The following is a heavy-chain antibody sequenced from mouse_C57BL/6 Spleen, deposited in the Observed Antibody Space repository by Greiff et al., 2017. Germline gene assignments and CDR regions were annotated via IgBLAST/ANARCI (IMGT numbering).Heavy chain of an antibody. CDR2: IDPSDSYT. CDR1: GYTFTSYW. Sequence: QVQLQQPGAELVRPGTSVKLSCTASGYTFTSYWMHWVKQRPGQGLEWIGVIDPSDSYTNYNQKFKGKATLTVDTSSSTAYMQLSSLTSEDSAVYYWASFAYWGQGTLVTVSA. V-gene: IGHV1-59*01. J-gene: IGHJ3*01. CDR3: ASFAY.